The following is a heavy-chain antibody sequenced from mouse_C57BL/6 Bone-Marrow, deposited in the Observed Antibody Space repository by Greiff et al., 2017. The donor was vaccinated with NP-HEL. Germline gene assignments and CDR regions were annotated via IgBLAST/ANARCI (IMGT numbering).Heavy chain of an antibody. D-gene: IGHD2-3*01. V-gene: IGHV1-26*01. J-gene: IGHJ3*01. CDR3: ARSPDGYSFAY. CDR1: GYTFTDYY. Sequence: VQLQQSGPELVKPGASVKISCKASGYTFTDYYMNWVKQSHGKSLEWIGDINPNNGGTSYNQKFKGKATLTVDKSSSTAYMELRSLTSEDSAVYYCARSPDGYSFAYWGQGTLVTVSA. CDR2: INPNNGGT.